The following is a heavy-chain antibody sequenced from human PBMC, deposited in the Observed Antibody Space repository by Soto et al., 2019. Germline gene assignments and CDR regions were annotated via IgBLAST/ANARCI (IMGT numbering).Heavy chain of an antibody. J-gene: IGHJ6*03. CDR2: IYYSGST. Sequence: PSETLSLTCTVSGGSISSYYWSWIRQPPGKGPEWIGYIYYSGSTNYNPSLKSRVTISVDTSKNQFSLKLSSVTAADTAVYYCARARVRGVIIGDYYYYYYMDVWGKGTTVTVSS. CDR3: ARARVRGVIIGDYYYYYYMDV. CDR1: GGSISSYY. D-gene: IGHD3-10*01. V-gene: IGHV4-59*01.